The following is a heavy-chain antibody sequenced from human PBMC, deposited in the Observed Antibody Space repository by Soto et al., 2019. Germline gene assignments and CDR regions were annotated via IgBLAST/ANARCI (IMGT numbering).Heavy chain of an antibody. CDR1: GGSISSSDYY. CDR2: IYYSGTT. J-gene: IGHJ3*02. Sequence: QVQLQESGPGLVKPSQPLSLTCSVSGGSISSSDYYWSGIRQNPGKGLEWIGNIYYSGTTYYNPSLKSLVTISVDTSKNQFSLKLSSVTAADPAVYYCARESFKRAYYYDSRRDAFDIWGQGTMVTVSS. V-gene: IGHV4-31*01. D-gene: IGHD3-22*01. CDR3: ARESFKRAYYYDSRRDAFDI.